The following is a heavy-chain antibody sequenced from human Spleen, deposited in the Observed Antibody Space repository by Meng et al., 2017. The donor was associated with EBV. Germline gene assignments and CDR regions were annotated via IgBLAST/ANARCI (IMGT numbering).Heavy chain of an antibody. CDR1: GYTFTSYD. CDR3: ARAQRGYDNDWYLYYFDS. CDR2: MNPVNGNR. V-gene: IGHV1-8*01. J-gene: IGHJ4*02. D-gene: IGHD3-9*01. Sequence: QVQRVPSGAEVNKPGASGKVSSKASGYTFTSYDINWVRQATGQGLEWIGWMNPVNGNRGYAQIFQGRVTMSRDTSISTAYMELSSLTSEDTAVYYCARAQRGYDNDWYLYYFDSWGQGTLVTVSS.